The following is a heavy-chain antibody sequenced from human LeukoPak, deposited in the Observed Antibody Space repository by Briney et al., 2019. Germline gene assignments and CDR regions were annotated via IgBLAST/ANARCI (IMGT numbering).Heavy chain of an antibody. CDR3: ARVFPITMIVVAGPGDY. D-gene: IGHD3-22*01. CDR1: GYTFTSYG. J-gene: IGHJ4*02. Sequence: ASVKVSCKASGYTFTSYGISWVRQAPGQGLEWMGWISAYNGNTNYAQKLQGRVTMTTDTSTSTAYMELRSLRSDDTAVYYCARVFPITMIVVAGPGDYWGQGTLVTVSS. CDR2: ISAYNGNT. V-gene: IGHV1-18*01.